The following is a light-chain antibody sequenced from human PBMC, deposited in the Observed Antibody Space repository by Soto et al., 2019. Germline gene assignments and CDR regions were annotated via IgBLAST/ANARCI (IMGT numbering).Light chain of an antibody. J-gene: IGKJ2*01. Sequence: DIQMAQSPSSLPASIGDLVTITCRADQTIATYVHWYQQKPGKAPNLLIYRSTNLQDGVPSRFSGSRSGTAFTLTISSLQPEDFATYYCNQTYSMPFTFGQGTALEI. V-gene: IGKV1-39*01. CDR1: QTIATY. CDR2: RST. CDR3: NQTYSMPFT.